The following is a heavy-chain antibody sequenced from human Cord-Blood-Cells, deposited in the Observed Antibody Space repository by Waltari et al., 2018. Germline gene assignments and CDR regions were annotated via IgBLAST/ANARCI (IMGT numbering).Heavy chain of an antibody. Sequence: QVQLQESGPGLVKPSETLSLTCTVSGGSISSYYWSWIRQPAGKGLAWIGRIYTSGSTNYNPYLKSRVTMSVDTSKNQFSLKLSSVTAADTAVYYCARDHGRKHYYDSSGYGGGYFDLWGRGTLVTVSS. CDR1: GGSISSYY. J-gene: IGHJ2*01. V-gene: IGHV4-4*07. D-gene: IGHD3-22*01. CDR2: IYTSGST. CDR3: ARDHGRKHYYDSSGYGGGYFDL.